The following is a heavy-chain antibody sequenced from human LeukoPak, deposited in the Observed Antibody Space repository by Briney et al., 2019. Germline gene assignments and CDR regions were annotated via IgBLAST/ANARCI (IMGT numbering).Heavy chain of an antibody. CDR1: RFTVSSNY. Sequence: PGGSLRLSCAASRFTVSSNYMSWVRQAPGKGLEWVSRINSDGSSTSYADSVKGRFTISRDNAKNTLYLQMNSLRAEDTAVYYCARVVERPQLDLFDYWGQGTLVTVSS. D-gene: IGHD6-13*01. CDR3: ARVVERPQLDLFDY. J-gene: IGHJ4*02. V-gene: IGHV3-74*01. CDR2: INSDGSST.